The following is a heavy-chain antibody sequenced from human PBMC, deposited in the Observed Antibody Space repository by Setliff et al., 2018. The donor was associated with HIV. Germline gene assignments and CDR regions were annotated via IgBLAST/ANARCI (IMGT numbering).Heavy chain of an antibody. V-gene: IGHV3-74*01. CDR2: INSEKY. CDR3: ARAYEIADHYDY. Sequence: GGSLRLSCAASGFTFSTYWMHWVRQAPGKGLVWVARINSEKYHVGSVEGRFTISRDNAKNSLYLQMNSLRADDTAVYYCARAYEIADHYDYWGQGTLVTVSS. CDR1: GFTFSTYW. D-gene: IGHD6-13*01. J-gene: IGHJ4*02.